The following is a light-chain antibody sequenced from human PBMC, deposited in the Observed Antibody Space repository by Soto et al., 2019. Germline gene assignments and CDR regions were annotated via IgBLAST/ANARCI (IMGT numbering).Light chain of an antibody. J-gene: IGKJ1*01. Sequence: EIVLTQSPGTLSLSPGERATLSCRASQSVSSNNLAWYQQKPGQAPRLLIYGASSRATGIPDRFSGSGSGTDFILTISRLEPEDFAVYYCQQYRAFGQGTKVDIK. CDR3: QQYRA. CDR1: QSVSSNN. V-gene: IGKV3-20*01. CDR2: GAS.